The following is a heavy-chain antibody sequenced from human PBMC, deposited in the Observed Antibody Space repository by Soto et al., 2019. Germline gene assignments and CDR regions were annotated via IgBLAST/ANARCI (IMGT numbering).Heavy chain of an antibody. D-gene: IGHD2-21*02. CDR1: GESISSSSYY. V-gene: IGHV4-39*01. J-gene: IGHJ4*02. Sequence: PSETLSLTCIVSGESISSSSYYWGWIRQPPGKGLEWIGSIYYSGRTYYNPSFKSRVTISIDTSKNQFSLKLSSVTATETAVYYCARKRTTVVTQAYFDHWGQGALVTVS. CDR3: ARKRTTVVTQAYFDH. CDR2: IYYSGRT.